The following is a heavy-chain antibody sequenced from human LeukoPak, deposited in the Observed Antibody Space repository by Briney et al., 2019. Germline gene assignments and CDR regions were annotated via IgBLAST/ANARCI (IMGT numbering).Heavy chain of an antibody. V-gene: IGHV4-38-2*01. D-gene: IGHD6-6*01. CDR2: IYHSGST. CDR3: ATHHGNSSSPDY. Sequence: PSETLSLTCAVSGYSISSGYYWGWIRQPPGKGLEWIGSIYHSGSTYYNPSLKSRVTISVDTSKNQFSLKLSSVTAADTAVYYCATHHGNSSSPDYWGRGTLVTVSS. J-gene: IGHJ4*02. CDR1: GYSISSGYY.